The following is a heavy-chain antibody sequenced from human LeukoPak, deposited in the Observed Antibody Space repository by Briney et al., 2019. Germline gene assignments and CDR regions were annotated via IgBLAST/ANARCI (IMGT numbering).Heavy chain of an antibody. CDR1: GFTFSSYA. Sequence: GGSLRLSCAASGFTFSSYAMHWVRQAPGKGLEYVSAISSNGGSTYYANSVKGRFTISRDNSKNTLYLQMGSLRAEDMAVYYCARDRYHDFWSGSWFDPWGQGTLVTVSS. CDR3: ARDRYHDFWSGSWFDP. CDR2: ISSNGGST. D-gene: IGHD3-3*01. V-gene: IGHV3-64*01. J-gene: IGHJ5*02.